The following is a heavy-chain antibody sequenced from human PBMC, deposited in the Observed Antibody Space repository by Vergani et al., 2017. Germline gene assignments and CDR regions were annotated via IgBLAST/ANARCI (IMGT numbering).Heavy chain of an antibody. V-gene: IGHV3-30*18. CDR3: AKDGVDTDYYMDV. CDR1: GFTFSNYG. J-gene: IGHJ6*03. D-gene: IGHD5-18*01. Sequence: QVQLVESGGGVVQPGRSLRLSCAASGFTFSNYGIHWVRQAPGKGLEWVAVISFDGSNMYYADSVKGRFTISRDNSKNTLYLQMNSLRAEDTAVYYCAKDGVDTDYYMDVWGKGTTVTVSS. CDR2: ISFDGSNM.